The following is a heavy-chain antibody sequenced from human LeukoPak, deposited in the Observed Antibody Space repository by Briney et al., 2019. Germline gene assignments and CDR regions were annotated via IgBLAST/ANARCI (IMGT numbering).Heavy chain of an antibody. V-gene: IGHV3-53*01. CDR2: IYSGGST. CDR1: GFSVSSNY. Sequence: PGGSLRLSCTASGFSVSSNYMSWVRQAPGKRLEWVSVIYSGGSTDYADSVKGRFTISRDNSKNTVYLQMNSLRAEDTAIYYCARGTVTIGYFDYWGQGTLVTVSS. J-gene: IGHJ4*02. D-gene: IGHD4-11*01. CDR3: ARGTVTIGYFDY.